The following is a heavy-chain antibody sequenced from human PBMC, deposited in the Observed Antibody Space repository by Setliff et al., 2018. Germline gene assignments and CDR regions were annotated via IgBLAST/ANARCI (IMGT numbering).Heavy chain of an antibody. CDR2: INTKTGNP. CDR1: GYTLNNYA. CDR3: ARDGGNGVDY. V-gene: IGHV7-4-1*02. D-gene: IGHD3-16*01. J-gene: IGHJ4*02. Sequence: ASVKVSCKSSGYTLNNYAMNWVRQAPGQGFEWMGWINTKTGNPTYAQDFTGRLVFSLDASVNTAFVQISSLRAEDTAVYYCARDGGNGVDYWGQGTLVTVSS.